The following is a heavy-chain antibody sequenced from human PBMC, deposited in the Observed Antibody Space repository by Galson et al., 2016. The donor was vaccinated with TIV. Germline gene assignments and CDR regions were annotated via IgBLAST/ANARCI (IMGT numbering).Heavy chain of an antibody. V-gene: IGHV1-8*01. CDR2: MNPDNGNT. D-gene: IGHD2-21*01. J-gene: IGHJ6*02. Sequence: SVKVSCKASGYPFTTSEINWVRQGPGQGLEWMGWMNPDNGNTGFAQKFKGRVTLTRDTSMSTAYMEMSGLRFEDTAVYYGAGQPVGFLTGAMNYYCGMDVWGQGTPVIVSS. CDR1: GYPFTTSE. CDR3: AGQPVGFLTGAMNYYCGMDV.